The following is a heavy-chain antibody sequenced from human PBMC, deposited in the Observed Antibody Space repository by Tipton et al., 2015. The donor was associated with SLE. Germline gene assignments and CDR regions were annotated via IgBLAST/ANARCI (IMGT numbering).Heavy chain of an antibody. CDR3: ARGPIEGYYYYYMDV. V-gene: IGHV4-34*01. D-gene: IGHD1-26*01. Sequence: LRLSCTASGFTFRDYYMTWIRQPPGKGLEWIGEINHSGSTNYNPSLKSRVTISVDTSKNQFSLKLSSVTAADTAVYYCARGPIEGYYYYYMDVWGKGTTATVSS. CDR2: INHSGST. CDR1: GFTFRDYY. J-gene: IGHJ6*03.